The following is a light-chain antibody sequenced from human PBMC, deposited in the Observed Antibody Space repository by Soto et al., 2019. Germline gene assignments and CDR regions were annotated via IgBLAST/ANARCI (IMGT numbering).Light chain of an antibody. Sequence: EIVLTQSPGTLSLSPGERATLSCRASQSVRSSYLAWYQQKLGQAPRLLIYGVSNRATGIPDRFSGSWSGNDFNLTNRRLESEDFAVYYCQQYGTSPRTFGQGTKVEIK. V-gene: IGKV3-20*01. J-gene: IGKJ1*01. CDR2: GVS. CDR1: QSVRSSY. CDR3: QQYGTSPRT.